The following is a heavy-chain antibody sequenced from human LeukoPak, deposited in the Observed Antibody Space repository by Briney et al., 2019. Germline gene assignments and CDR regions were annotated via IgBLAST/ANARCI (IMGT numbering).Heavy chain of an antibody. CDR1: GFTFSNHW. D-gene: IGHD6-6*01. CDR3: ARESASWGLLLAFDI. V-gene: IGHV3-7*01. J-gene: IGHJ3*02. CDR2: IKKDGSER. Sequence: GGSLRLSCAASGFTFSNHWMSWVRQAPGKGLEWVADIKKDGSERNQVDTVEGRFTISRDNAKNSLYLQVNSLRAEDTAVYYCARESASWGLLLAFDIWGQGTMVTVSS.